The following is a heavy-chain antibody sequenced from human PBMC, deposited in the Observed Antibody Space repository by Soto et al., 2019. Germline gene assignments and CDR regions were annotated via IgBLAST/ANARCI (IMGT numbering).Heavy chain of an antibody. Sequence: SETLSLTCTVSGGSINKYYWSWIRQPPGRGLEWVGFIYNSGSTYYNPSLKSRVTISVDTSKNQFSLKLSSVTAADTAVYYCARHPTAGNGGYFDYWGQGTLVTVSS. CDR1: GGSINKYY. CDR2: IYNSGST. J-gene: IGHJ4*02. D-gene: IGHD2-8*01. V-gene: IGHV4-59*08. CDR3: ARHPTAGNGGYFDY.